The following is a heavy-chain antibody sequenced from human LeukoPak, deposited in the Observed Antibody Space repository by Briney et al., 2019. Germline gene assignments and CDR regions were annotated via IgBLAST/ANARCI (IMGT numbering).Heavy chain of an antibody. Sequence: SETLSLTCTVSGGSISSSSYYWGWIRQPPGKGLEWIGSIYYSGSTYYNPSLKSRVTISVDTSKNQFSLKLSSVTAADTAVYYCARVGGIPGIDYWGQGTLVTVSS. V-gene: IGHV4-39*07. CDR2: IYYSGST. D-gene: IGHD1-20*01. CDR1: GGSISSSSYY. J-gene: IGHJ4*02. CDR3: ARVGGIPGIDY.